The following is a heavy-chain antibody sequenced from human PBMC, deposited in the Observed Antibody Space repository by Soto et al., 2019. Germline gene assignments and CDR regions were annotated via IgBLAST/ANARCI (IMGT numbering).Heavy chain of an antibody. CDR1: GYSFTSYW. Sequence: GESLKISCKGSGYSFTSYWIGRVRQMPGKGLEWMGIIYPGDSDTRYSPSFQGQVTISADKSISTAYLQWSSLKASDTAMYYCARTAAAGKNYYGVDVWGQGTTVTVSS. CDR3: ARTAAAGKNYYGVDV. D-gene: IGHD6-13*01. CDR2: IYPGDSDT. J-gene: IGHJ6*02. V-gene: IGHV5-51*01.